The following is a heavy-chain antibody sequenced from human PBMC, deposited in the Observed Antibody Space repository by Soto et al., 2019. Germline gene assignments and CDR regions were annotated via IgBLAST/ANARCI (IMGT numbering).Heavy chain of an antibody. V-gene: IGHV1-69*01. D-gene: IGHD5-18*01. Sequence: QVQLVQSGAEVKKPGSSVKVSCKASGGTFSSYAISWVRQAPGQGLEWMGGIIPIFGTANYAQKFQGRVTITADEPTSTAYMELSSLRSEDMAVYYCARVYVDTAMVAFYYFDYWGQGTLVTVSS. CDR3: ARVYVDTAMVAFYYFDY. CDR1: GGTFSSYA. J-gene: IGHJ4*02. CDR2: IIPIFGTA.